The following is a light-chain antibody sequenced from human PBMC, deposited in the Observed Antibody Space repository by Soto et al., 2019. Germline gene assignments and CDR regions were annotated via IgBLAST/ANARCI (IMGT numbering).Light chain of an antibody. CDR2: GAS. J-gene: IGKJ1*01. V-gene: IGKV3-20*01. Sequence: EIVLTQSPGTLSLSPGERATLSCRASHSVTSSHLAWYQQKPGQAPRLVIYGASSRATGIPDRFSGSGSGTDFTLTISRLEPEDFAVYYCQQYGTSPRTFGQGTKVEIK. CDR3: QQYGTSPRT. CDR1: HSVTSSH.